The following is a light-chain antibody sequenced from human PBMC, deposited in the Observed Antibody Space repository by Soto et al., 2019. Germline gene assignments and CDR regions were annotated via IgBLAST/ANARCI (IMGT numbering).Light chain of an antibody. J-gene: IGLJ1*01. Sequence: QSLLTHPASLSGSPGQSITISCTGTSSDIGGYNFVSWYQQHPGKAPKLILFEVSNRPSGVSNRFSGSKSGNTASLTISGLQAEDEADYYCGSFTTTTTLYVFGTGTKVTVL. V-gene: IGLV2-14*01. CDR1: SSDIGGYNF. CDR2: EVS. CDR3: GSFTTTTTLYV.